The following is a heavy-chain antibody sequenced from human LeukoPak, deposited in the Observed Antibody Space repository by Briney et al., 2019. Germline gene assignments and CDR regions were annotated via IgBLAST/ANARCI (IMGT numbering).Heavy chain of an antibody. D-gene: IGHD4-11*01. CDR3: ARARDYTFYYYNMDV. V-gene: IGHV4-59*01. CDR2: IYYSGST. J-gene: IGHJ6*03. CDR1: GGSISSYY. Sequence: SETLSLTCTVSGGSISSYYWSWIRQPPGKGLEWIGYIYYSGSTNYNPSLKSRVTISVDTSKNQFSLKLSSVTAADTAVYYCARARDYTFYYYNMDVWGKGTTVTVSS.